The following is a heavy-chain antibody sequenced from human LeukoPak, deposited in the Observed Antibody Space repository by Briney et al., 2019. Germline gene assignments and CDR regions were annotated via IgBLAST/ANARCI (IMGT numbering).Heavy chain of an antibody. CDR3: ASPTVTTSHYYGMDV. J-gene: IGHJ6*02. Sequence: ASVTVSCKASGYTFTSYGISWVRQAPGQGLEWMGWISAYNGNTNYAQKLQGRVTMTTDTSTSTAYMELRSLRSDDTAVYYCASPTVTTSHYYGMDVWGQGTTVTVSS. CDR2: ISAYNGNT. CDR1: GYTFTSYG. V-gene: IGHV1-18*01. D-gene: IGHD4-11*01.